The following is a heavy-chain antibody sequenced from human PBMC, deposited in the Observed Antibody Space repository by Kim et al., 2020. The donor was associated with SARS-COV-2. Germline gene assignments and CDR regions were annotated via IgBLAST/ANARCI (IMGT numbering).Heavy chain of an antibody. CDR3: ASLGIAVAKGNDY. CDR1: GYSFTSYW. CDR2: IDPSDSYT. Sequence: GESLKISCKGSGYSFTSYWISWVRQMPGKGLEWMGRIDPSDSYTNYSPSFQGHITISADKSISTAYLQWSSLKASDTAMYYCASLGIAVAKGNDYWGQGTLVTVSS. J-gene: IGHJ4*02. D-gene: IGHD6-19*01. V-gene: IGHV5-10-1*01.